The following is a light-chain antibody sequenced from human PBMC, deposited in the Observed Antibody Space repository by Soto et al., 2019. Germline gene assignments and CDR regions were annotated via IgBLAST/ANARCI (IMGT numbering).Light chain of an antibody. V-gene: IGKV3-20*01. Sequence: EVVFAQSQATLSSSPGHRATLSCRASPGVSSNLAWYQQTPGQAPRLLIYGASSRSTGIPARFSGSGSGTDFTLTISRLEPEAFAVYYCQQFGSSPTRITFGQGTRLEIK. J-gene: IGKJ5*01. CDR3: QQFGSSPTRIT. CDR2: GAS. CDR1: PGVSSN.